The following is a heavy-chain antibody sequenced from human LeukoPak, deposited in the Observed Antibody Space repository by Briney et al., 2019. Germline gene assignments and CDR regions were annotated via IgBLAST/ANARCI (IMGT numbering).Heavy chain of an antibody. J-gene: IGHJ4*02. CDR1: GGSFSGYY. D-gene: IGHD3-22*01. Sequence: PSETLYLTCAVYGGSFSGYYWSWIRQPPGKGLEWIGEINHSGSTNYNPSLKSRVTISVDTSKNQFSLKLSSVTAADTAVYYCARGRGWWYYDSSGYYYTRPYFDYWGQGTLVTVSS. CDR2: INHSGST. V-gene: IGHV4-34*01. CDR3: ARGRGWWYYDSSGYYYTRPYFDY.